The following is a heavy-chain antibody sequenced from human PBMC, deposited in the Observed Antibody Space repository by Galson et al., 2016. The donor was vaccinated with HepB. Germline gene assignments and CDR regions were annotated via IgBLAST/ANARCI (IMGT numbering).Heavy chain of an antibody. CDR2: ISGSSAYI. J-gene: IGHJ6*02. CDR1: GFTFSSYT. D-gene: IGHD1-7*01. V-gene: IGHV3-21*01. Sequence: SLRLSCAASGFTFSSYTMNWVRQAPGKGLEWVSSISGSSAYIYYADSLKGRFIISRDNAKKSLYLQTNSLRAEDTAVYFCARDAELRLYYFSYGMDVWGQGTLVTVSS. CDR3: ARDAELRLYYFSYGMDV.